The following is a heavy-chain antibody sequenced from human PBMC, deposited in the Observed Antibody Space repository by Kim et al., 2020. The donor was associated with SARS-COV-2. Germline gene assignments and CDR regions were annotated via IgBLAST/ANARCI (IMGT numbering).Heavy chain of an antibody. D-gene: IGHD3-9*01. V-gene: IGHV3-11*05. CDR3: AKDPAYDILSGYYDY. Sequence: ADSVKGRFTISRDNAKNSLYLRINSLTDEDTAVYYCAKDPAYDILSGYYDYWGRGTLVTVSS. J-gene: IGHJ4*02.